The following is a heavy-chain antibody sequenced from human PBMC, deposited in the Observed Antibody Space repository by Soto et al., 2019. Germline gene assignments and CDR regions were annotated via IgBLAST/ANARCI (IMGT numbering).Heavy chain of an antibody. D-gene: IGHD5-18*01. J-gene: IGHJ4*02. CDR3: ARDQPGCNYGYGLGY. Sequence: EVQLVESGGGLVKPGGSLRLSCAASGFTFSSYSMNWVRQAPGKGLEWVSSITSSSSYIYYADSVKGRFTISRDNAKNSLYLQMNSLRAEDTAVYYCARDQPGCNYGYGLGYWGQGTLVPVSS. CDR1: GFTFSSYS. V-gene: IGHV3-21*01. CDR2: ITSSSSYI.